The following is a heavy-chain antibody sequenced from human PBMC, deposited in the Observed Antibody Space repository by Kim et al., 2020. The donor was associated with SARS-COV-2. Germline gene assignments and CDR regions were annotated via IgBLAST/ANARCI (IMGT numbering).Heavy chain of an antibody. Sequence: DSRKGRFTISRDNSKNTLYLQMNSLRAEDTAVYYCAKDLQWLVLPYGMDVWGQGTTVTVSS. V-gene: IGHV3-30*02. D-gene: IGHD6-19*01. CDR3: AKDLQWLVLPYGMDV. J-gene: IGHJ6*02.